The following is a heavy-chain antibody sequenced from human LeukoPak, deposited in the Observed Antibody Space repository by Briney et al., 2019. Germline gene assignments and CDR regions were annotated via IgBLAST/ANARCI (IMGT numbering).Heavy chain of an antibody. J-gene: IGHJ6*03. D-gene: IGHD3-22*01. CDR3: ASFDSSGYYRKGGYYYYYMDV. Sequence: SETLSLTCTVSGGSISSGSHYWSWIRQPAGKGLEWIGRIYTSGSTNYNPSLKSRVTISVDTSKNQFSLKLSSVTAADTAVYYCASFDSSGYYRKGGYYYYYMDVWGKGTTVTVSS. V-gene: IGHV4-61*02. CDR2: IYTSGST. CDR1: GGSISSGSHY.